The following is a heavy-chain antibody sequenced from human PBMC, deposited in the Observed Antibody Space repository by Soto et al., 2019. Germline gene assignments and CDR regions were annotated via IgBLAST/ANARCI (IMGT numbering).Heavy chain of an antibody. D-gene: IGHD2-15*01. CDR3: ARVRSTSGVVAAPGDNNTSWEPYNWFDP. V-gene: IGHV1-8*01. Sequence: ASVKVSCKASGYTFTSYDINWVRQATGQGLEWMGWMNPNSGNTGYAQKFQGRVTMTRNTSISTAYMELSSLRSEDTAVYYCARVRSTSGVVAAPGDNNTSWEPYNWFDPWGQGTLVTVSS. J-gene: IGHJ5*02. CDR1: GYTFTSYD. CDR2: MNPNSGNT.